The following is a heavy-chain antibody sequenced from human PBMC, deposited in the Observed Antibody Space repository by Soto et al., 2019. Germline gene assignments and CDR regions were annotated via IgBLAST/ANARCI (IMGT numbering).Heavy chain of an antibody. Sequence: EVQLVESGGGLVKPGGSLRLSCAASGFTFSNAWMSWVRQAPGKGLEWVGRIKSKTDGGTTDYAAPVKGRFTISRDESKNPLYLQMNSLKTEDTAGYYCSTALTGTFYYYYYMDVWGKGTTVTVSS. J-gene: IGHJ6*03. CDR2: IKSKTDGGTT. V-gene: IGHV3-15*01. CDR1: GFTFSNAW. D-gene: IGHD1-20*01. CDR3: STALTGTFYYYYYMDV.